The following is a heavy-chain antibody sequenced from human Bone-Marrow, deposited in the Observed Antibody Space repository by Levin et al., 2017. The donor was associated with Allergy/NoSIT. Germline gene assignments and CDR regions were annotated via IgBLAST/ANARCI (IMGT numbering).Heavy chain of an antibody. CDR3: ARAPLDFYGSENYYNSFDY. CDR1: GGSFSSYA. D-gene: IGHD3-10*01. Sequence: SVKVSCKASGGSFSSYAVSWVRQAPGQGLEWMGGIIPIFGTANYAQKFRGRVTITADAATSTAYMDLSGLRSEDTALYYCARAPLDFYGSENYYNSFDYWGQGTLVTVSS. V-gene: IGHV1-69*13. J-gene: IGHJ4*02. CDR2: IIPIFGTA.